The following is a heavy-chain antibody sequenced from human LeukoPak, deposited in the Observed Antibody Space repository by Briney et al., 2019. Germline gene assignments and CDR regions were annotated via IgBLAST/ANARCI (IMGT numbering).Heavy chain of an antibody. Sequence: PGGSLRLFCAPSGFTFSRHGMHWVRQAPGKGLEWVAIISNDGSRKYYAHSVEGRFTISRDNSKNTLNLQMDSLRAEDTAVYYCARDRAWNYFDYWGQGTLVTVSS. CDR3: ARDRAWNYFDY. CDR1: GFTFSRHG. CDR2: ISNDGSRK. D-gene: IGHD3-3*01. J-gene: IGHJ4*02. V-gene: IGHV3-30*03.